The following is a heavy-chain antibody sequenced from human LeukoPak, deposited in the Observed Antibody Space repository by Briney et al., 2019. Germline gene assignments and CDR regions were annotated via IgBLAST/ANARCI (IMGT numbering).Heavy chain of an antibody. J-gene: IGHJ4*02. Sequence: SGPALVKPTQTLTLTCTFSGFSLSTSGMCVSWIRQPSGKALEWLARIDWDDDKYYSTSLKSRLTITKDTSKNQVVLTMTNMDPVDTATYYCAHLYYYDSSGYLYGSCFDYWGQGTLVTVSS. CDR3: AHLYYYDSSGYLYGSCFDY. CDR1: GFSLSTSGMC. CDR2: IDWDDDK. V-gene: IGHV2-70*11. D-gene: IGHD3-22*01.